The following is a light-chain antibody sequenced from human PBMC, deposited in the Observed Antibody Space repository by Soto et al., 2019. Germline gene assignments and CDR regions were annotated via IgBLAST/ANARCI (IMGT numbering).Light chain of an antibody. Sequence: EVVLTQSPATLSLSPGERATLSCRANQSVSANYLAWYQQKPGQAPRLLIYGASSRATAIPDRFSRSGSGTDFTLTISRLEPEDFAVFYCHQYGSSPFTFGPGTKVDIK. CDR1: QSVSANY. CDR3: HQYGSSPFT. J-gene: IGKJ3*01. CDR2: GAS. V-gene: IGKV3-20*01.